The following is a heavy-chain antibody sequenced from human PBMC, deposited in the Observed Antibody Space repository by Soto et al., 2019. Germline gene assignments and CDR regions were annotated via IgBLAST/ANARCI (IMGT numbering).Heavy chain of an antibody. Sequence: GGSLRLSCAASGFTLSGYDIHWVRQATGKGLEWVSGIGSAGDTYYPGSVKGRFTISRENAKNSLYLQMNSLRAGDTAVYYCAREALWRYYDISGTTPVGYYYYGMGVWGQGTTVTVSS. CDR2: IGSAGDT. V-gene: IGHV3-13*01. D-gene: IGHD3-22*01. J-gene: IGHJ6*02. CDR1: GFTLSGYD. CDR3: AREALWRYYDISGTTPVGYYYYGMGV.